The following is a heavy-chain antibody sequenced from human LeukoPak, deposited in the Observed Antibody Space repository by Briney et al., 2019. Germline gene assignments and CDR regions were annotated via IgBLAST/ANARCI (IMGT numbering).Heavy chain of an antibody. J-gene: IGHJ4*02. CDR3: ARESYYYDSSGYQRSLPGDY. D-gene: IGHD3-22*01. Sequence: PGRSLRLSCAASGFTFSDYGMHWVRQAPGKGLEWVAVISYDGSNNYYADSVKGRFTISRDNSKNTLYLQLNSLRAEDTAVYHCARESYYYDSSGYQRSLPGDYWGQGTLVTVSS. CDR1: GFTFSDYG. V-gene: IGHV3-30*03. CDR2: ISYDGSNN.